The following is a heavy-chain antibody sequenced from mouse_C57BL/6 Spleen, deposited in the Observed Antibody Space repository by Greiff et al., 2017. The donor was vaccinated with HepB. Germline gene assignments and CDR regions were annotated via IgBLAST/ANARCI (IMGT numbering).Heavy chain of an antibody. J-gene: IGHJ4*01. CDR1: GFTFSSYG. V-gene: IGHV5-6*01. CDR2: ISSGGSYT. D-gene: IGHD4-1*01. CDR3: ARQTNWDKDYAMDY. Sequence: EVMLVESGGDLVKPGGSLKLSCAASGFTFSSYGMSWVRQTPDKRLEWVATISSGGSYTYYPDSVKGRFTISIDNAKNTLYLQMSSLKSEDTAMYYCARQTNWDKDYAMDYWGQGTSVTVSS.